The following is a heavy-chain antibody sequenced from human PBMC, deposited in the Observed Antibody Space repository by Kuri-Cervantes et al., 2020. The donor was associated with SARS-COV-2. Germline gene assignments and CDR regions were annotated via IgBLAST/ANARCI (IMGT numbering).Heavy chain of an antibody. CDR3: ATEDPILSAFDY. D-gene: IGHD2-21*01. CDR1: GFTFDDYA. V-gene: IGHV3-9*01. Sequence: GGSLRLSCAASGFTFDDYAMHWVRQAPGKGLEWVSGISWNSGSIGYADSVKGRFTISRDNSKNTLYLQMNSLRAEDTAVYYCATEDPILSAFDYWGQGTLVTVSS. CDR2: ISWNSGSI. J-gene: IGHJ4*02.